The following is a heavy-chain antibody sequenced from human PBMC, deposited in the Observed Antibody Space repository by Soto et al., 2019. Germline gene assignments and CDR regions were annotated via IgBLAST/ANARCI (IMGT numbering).Heavy chain of an antibody. J-gene: IGHJ5*02. V-gene: IGHV1-69*13. CDR2: IIPIFGTA. CDR3: ARVYDSSGYYLINWFDP. CDR1: GGTFSSYA. Sequence: SVKVSCKASGGTFSSYAISWVRQAPGQGLEWMGGIIPIFGTANYAQKFQGRVTITADESTSTAYMELSSLRSEDTAVYYCARVYDSSGYYLINWFDPWGQGTLVTVS. D-gene: IGHD3-22*01.